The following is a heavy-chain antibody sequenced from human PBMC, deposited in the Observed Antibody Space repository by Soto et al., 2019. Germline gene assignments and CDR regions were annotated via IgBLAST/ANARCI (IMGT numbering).Heavy chain of an antibody. CDR3: AKNYYGSGSNWFDP. V-gene: IGHV3-30*18. J-gene: IGHJ5*02. CDR1: GFTFSSYG. Sequence: QVQLVESGGGVVQPGRSLRLSCAASGFTFSSYGLHWVRQAPGQGLEWVAVISYDGSNKYYADSVKGRFTNSRDNSKNTLYLQMNSLRAEDTAVYYCAKNYYGSGSNWFDPWGQGTLVTVSS. D-gene: IGHD3-10*01. CDR2: ISYDGSNK.